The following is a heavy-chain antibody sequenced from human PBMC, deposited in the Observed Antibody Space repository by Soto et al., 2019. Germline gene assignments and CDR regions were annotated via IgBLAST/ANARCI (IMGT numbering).Heavy chain of an antibody. J-gene: IGHJ4*02. D-gene: IGHD1-1*01. CDR3: ARDPSTNWEPPFDY. Sequence: GGSLRLSCAASGFTFSNYGFHWLRQAPGKGLEWVGVIWYDGSKKYYVDSVRGRFTISRDNSKDTLYLQMDSLRVEDTAVYYCARDPSTNWEPPFDYWGQGTLVTVSS. V-gene: IGHV3-33*01. CDR2: IWYDGSKK. CDR1: GFTFSNYG.